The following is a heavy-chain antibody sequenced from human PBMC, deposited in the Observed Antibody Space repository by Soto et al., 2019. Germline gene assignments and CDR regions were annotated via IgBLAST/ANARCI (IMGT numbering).Heavy chain of an antibody. CDR1: GGSISSGGYY. V-gene: IGHV4-31*03. CDR3: ARSNSSGWFYFDY. J-gene: IGHJ4*02. CDR2: IYYSGST. D-gene: IGHD6-19*01. Sequence: SETLSLTCTVSGGSISSGGYYWSWIRQHPGKGLEWIGYIYYSGSTYYNPSLKSRVTISVDTSKNQFSLKLSSVTAADTAVYYCARSNSSGWFYFDYWGQGTLVTVSS.